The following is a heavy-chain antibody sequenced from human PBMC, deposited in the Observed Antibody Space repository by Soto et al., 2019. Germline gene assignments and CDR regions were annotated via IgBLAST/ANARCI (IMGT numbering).Heavy chain of an antibody. J-gene: IGHJ4*02. CDR2: INPDNGGT. CDR1: GYTFTGHY. V-gene: IGHV1-2*02. CDR3: AREVGRVGYSSSSCDY. D-gene: IGHD6-6*01. Sequence: QVQLVQSGAEVKKPGASVKVSCKASGYTFTGHYMYWVRQAFGQGLEWMGWINPDNGGTSYAQKFQGRVTMTTDTSISTAYLELSRLTSDDTAVYYCAREVGRVGYSSSSCDYLGQGSLVTVST.